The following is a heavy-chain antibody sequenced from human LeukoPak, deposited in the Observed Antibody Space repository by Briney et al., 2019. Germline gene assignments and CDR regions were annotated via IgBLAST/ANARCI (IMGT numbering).Heavy chain of an antibody. CDR2: INSDGRST. Sequence: GGSLRLSCAASGFTFSSYWMHWVRQAPGRGLVWVSRINSDGRSTSYADSVKGRFTMSRDNAKNSLYLQMNSLRAEDTAVYYCARYTRPLYHWGQGTLVTVSS. CDR3: ARYTRPLYH. CDR1: GFTFSSYW. J-gene: IGHJ5*02. V-gene: IGHV3-74*01. D-gene: IGHD1-14*01.